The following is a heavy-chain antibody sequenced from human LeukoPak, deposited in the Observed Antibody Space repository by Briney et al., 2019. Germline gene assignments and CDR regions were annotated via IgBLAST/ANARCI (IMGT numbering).Heavy chain of an antibody. CDR2: ISAYNGNT. V-gene: IGHV1-18*01. J-gene: IGHJ4*02. D-gene: IGHD2-21*02. Sequence: GASVKVSCKASGYTFTSYGISWVRQAPGQGLEWMGWISAYNGNTNYAQKLQGRVTMTTDTSTSTAYMELRSLRSDDTAVYYCARARHIVVVTAIPQGYYFAYWGQRTLVTVS. CDR1: GYTFTSYG. CDR3: ARARHIVVVTAIPQGYYFAY.